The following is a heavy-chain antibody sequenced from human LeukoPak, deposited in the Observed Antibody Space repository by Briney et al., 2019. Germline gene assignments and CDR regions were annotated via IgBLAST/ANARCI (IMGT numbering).Heavy chain of an antibody. Sequence: ASVKVSCKASGYTFTGYYMHWVRQAPGQGLEWMGWINPNSGGTNYAPKFQGRVTMTRDTSNSTAYMELSRLRSDDTAVYYCAIIAAAGSYYFDYWGQGTLVTVSS. V-gene: IGHV1-2*02. J-gene: IGHJ4*02. D-gene: IGHD6-13*01. CDR3: AIIAAAGSYYFDY. CDR1: GYTFTGYY. CDR2: INPNSGGT.